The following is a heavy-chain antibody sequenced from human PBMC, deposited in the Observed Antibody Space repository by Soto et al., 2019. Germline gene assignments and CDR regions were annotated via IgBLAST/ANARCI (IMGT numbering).Heavy chain of an antibody. CDR2: IYYSGST. D-gene: IGHD3-16*02. J-gene: IGHJ2*01. CDR1: GGSISSSSYY. CDR3: ASGTYVWGSYPNWSFDL. V-gene: IGHV4-39*01. Sequence: SETLSLTCTVSGGSISSSSYYWGWIRQPPGKGLEWIGSIYYSGSTYYNPSLKSRVTISVDTSKNQFSLKLSSVTAADTAVYYCASGTYVWGSYPNWSFDLWGRGTLVTVSS.